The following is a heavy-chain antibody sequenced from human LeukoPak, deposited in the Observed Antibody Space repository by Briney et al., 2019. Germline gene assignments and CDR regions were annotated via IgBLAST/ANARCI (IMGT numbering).Heavy chain of an antibody. CDR3: ARGHCSGGSCYTY. CDR2: ISSSGTAT. V-gene: IGHV3-48*03. D-gene: IGHD2-15*01. CDR1: GFTSSSYE. Sequence: GGSLRLSCAASGFTSSSYEMNWVRQAPGKGLEWVSYISSSGTATYYADSVKGRFTISRDNAKNSLHLQMNSLRVEDTAVYYCARGHCSGGSCYTYWGQGTLVTVSS. J-gene: IGHJ4*02.